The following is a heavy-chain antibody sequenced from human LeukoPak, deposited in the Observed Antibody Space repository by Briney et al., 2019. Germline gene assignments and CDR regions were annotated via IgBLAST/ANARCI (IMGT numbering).Heavy chain of an antibody. CDR2: ISGSGGST. CDR3: AKDPHYYDSSGYYPPPLIDAFDI. V-gene: IGHV3-23*01. J-gene: IGHJ3*02. D-gene: IGHD3-22*01. Sequence: GGSLRLSCAASGFTFSSYAMSWVRQAPGKGLEWVSAISGSGGSTYYADSVKGRFTISRDNSKNTLYLQMNSLRAEDTAVYYCAKDPHYYDSSGYYPPPLIDAFDIWGQGTMGTVSS. CDR1: GFTFSSYA.